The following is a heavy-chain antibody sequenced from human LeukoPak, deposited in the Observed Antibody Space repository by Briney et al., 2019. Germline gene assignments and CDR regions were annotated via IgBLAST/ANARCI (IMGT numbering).Heavy chain of an antibody. J-gene: IGHJ6*04. V-gene: IGHV3-23*01. Sequence: GGSLRLSCAASGFTFSSYAMSWVRQAPGKGLEWVSAITGSGGSTYYADSVKGRFTISRDNSKNTLYLQMNSLTTEDTAVYYCAELGITMIGGVWGKGTTVTISS. CDR3: AELGITMIGGV. D-gene: IGHD3-10*02. CDR1: GFTFSSYA. CDR2: ITGSGGST.